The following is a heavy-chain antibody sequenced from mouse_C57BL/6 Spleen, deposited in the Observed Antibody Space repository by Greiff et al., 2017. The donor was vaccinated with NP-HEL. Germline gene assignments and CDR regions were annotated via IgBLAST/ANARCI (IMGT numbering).Heavy chain of an antibody. CDR3: ARAYDYDGGNYYAMDY. J-gene: IGHJ4*01. CDR1: GFSINSDCY. CDR2: TFYSGIT. Sequence: EVKLQESGPSLVRPSQTLSLTCTVTGFSINSDCYWIWIRQFPGNKLEYIGYTFYSGITYYNPSLESRTYITRDTSKNQFSLKLSSVTTEDTATYYCARAYDYDGGNYYAMDYWGQGTSVTVSS. V-gene: IGHV3-3*01. D-gene: IGHD2-4*01.